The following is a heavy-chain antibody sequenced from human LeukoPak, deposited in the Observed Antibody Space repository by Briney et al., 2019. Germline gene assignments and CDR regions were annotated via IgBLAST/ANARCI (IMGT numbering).Heavy chain of an antibody. J-gene: IGHJ3*02. CDR1: GFTFSNYP. CDR2: ISSDGGTT. D-gene: IGHD3-22*01. Sequence: GGSLRLSCTASGFTFSNYPIHWVRQAPGKGLEYVSAISSDGGTTYYANSVKGRFSISRDYSKNTMNFQMGSLRAEDTAVYFCVRSSESSGYHYDAFDIAGQGTMVTVSA. CDR3: VRSSESSGYHYDAFDI. V-gene: IGHV3-64*01.